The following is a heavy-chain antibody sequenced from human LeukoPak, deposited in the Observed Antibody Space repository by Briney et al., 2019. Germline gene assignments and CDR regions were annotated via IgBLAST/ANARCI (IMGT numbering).Heavy chain of an antibody. V-gene: IGHV1-8*01. J-gene: IGHJ5*02. CDR1: GYTFTSYD. Sequence: ASVKVSCKASGYTFTSYDFNWVRQATGQRPEWMGWMSPNSGDTGYAQKFQDRVTMTRNTSISTAYMELSSLRSDDTAVYYCARSQSGFDPWGQGTLVTVSS. CDR2: MSPNSGDT. CDR3: ARSQSGFDP.